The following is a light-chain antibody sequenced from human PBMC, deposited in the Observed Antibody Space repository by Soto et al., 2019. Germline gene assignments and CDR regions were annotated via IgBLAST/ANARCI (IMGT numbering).Light chain of an antibody. V-gene: IGKV3-15*01. CDR2: GAS. CDR3: QQLNSYPFT. Sequence: EIVMTQSPATLSVSPGERATLSCRASQSVSSELAWYQQQPGQAPRLLIYGASILEIGVPSRFSGSGSGTDFTLTISSLQPEDFATYYCQQLNSYPFTFGPGAKVDIK. CDR1: QSVSSE. J-gene: IGKJ3*01.